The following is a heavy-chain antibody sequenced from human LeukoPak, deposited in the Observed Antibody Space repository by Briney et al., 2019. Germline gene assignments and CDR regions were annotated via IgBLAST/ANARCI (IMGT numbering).Heavy chain of an antibody. CDR2: ISWNSGSM. J-gene: IGHJ4*02. V-gene: IGHV3-9*01. D-gene: IGHD3-22*01. CDR1: GFTFDDYA. CDR3: AKGTGSDYYDNRGFDY. Sequence: GGSLRLSCAASGFTFDDYAMHWVRQAPGKGLEWVSGISWNSGSMGYEDSVKGRFTISRDNAKNSLYLQMNSLRAGDTALYYCAKGTGSDYYDNRGFDYWGQGTLVTVSS.